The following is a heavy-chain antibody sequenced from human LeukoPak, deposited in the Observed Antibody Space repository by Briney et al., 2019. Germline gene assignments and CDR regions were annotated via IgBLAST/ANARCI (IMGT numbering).Heavy chain of an antibody. J-gene: IGHJ6*03. Sequence: ASVKVSCKASGYTFSSYDINWVRQATGQGLEWMGWMNPNSGNTGYAQKFQGRVTITRNTSISTVYMELSSLRSEDTAVYYCARGEPHYCSSTSCYDDYYYMDVWGKGTTVTVSS. CDR3: ARGEPHYCSSTSCYDDYYYMDV. CDR2: MNPNSGNT. CDR1: GYTFSSYD. V-gene: IGHV1-8*03. D-gene: IGHD2-2*01.